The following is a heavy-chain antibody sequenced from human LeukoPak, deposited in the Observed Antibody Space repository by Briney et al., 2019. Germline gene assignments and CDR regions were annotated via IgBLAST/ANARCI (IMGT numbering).Heavy chain of an antibody. CDR2: IYYSGST. J-gene: IGHJ3*02. D-gene: IGHD3-22*01. CDR3: ARDRGIENYYDSGGPNI. CDR1: GGSISSSSYY. V-gene: IGHV4-39*07. Sequence: PSETLSLTCTVSGGSISSSSYYWGWIRQPPGKGLEWIGSIYYSGSTYYNPSLKSRVTISVDTSKNQFSLKLSSVTAADTAVYYCARDRGIENYYDSGGPNIWGQGTMVTVSS.